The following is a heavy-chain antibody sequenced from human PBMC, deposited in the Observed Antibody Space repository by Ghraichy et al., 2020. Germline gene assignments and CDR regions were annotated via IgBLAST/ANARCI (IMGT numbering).Heavy chain of an antibody. CDR3: ARCGADFWSGYCGY. J-gene: IGHJ4*02. V-gene: IGHV4-39*01. CDR2: IYYSGST. CDR1: GGSISSSSYY. D-gene: IGHD3-3*01. Sequence: SETLSLTCTVSGGSISSSSYYWGWIRQPPGKGLEWIGSIYYSGSTYYNPSLKSRVTISVDTSKNQFSLKLSSVTAADTAVYYCARCGADFWSGYCGYWGQGTLVTVSS.